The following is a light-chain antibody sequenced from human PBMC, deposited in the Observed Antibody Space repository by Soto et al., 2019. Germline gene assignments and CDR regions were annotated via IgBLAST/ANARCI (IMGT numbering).Light chain of an antibody. J-gene: IGLJ2*01. CDR1: SSNIGAGYD. CDR2: GNS. V-gene: IGLV1-40*01. CDR3: QSYDSSLSGNVV. Sequence: QSVLTQPPSVSGAPGQRVTISCTGSSSNIGAGYDVHWYQQLPGTAPKLLIYGNSNRPSGVPDRFSGSKSGTSASLAITGLQAEDEADYYCQSYDSSLSGNVVFAEGPSSPS.